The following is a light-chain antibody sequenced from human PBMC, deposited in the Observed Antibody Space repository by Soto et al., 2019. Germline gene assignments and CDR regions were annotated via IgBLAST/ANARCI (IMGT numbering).Light chain of an antibody. J-gene: IGLJ2*01. V-gene: IGLV2-14*01. Sequence: QSALTQPASVCGSPGQSITISCTGTSSDVGGYNYVSWYQQHPGKAPKLMIYEVSNRPSGVSNRFSGSKSGNTASLTISGLQAEDEADYYCGSYTSSSTLVVFGGGTKLTVL. CDR2: EVS. CDR1: SSDVGGYNY. CDR3: GSYTSSSTLVV.